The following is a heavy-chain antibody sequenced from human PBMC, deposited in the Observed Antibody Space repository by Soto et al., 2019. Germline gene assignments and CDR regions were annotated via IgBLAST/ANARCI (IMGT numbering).Heavy chain of an antibody. CDR3: ARDLTPGLMDH. V-gene: IGHV1-18*01. CDR1: GYTFTSYG. D-gene: IGHD2-8*01. CDR2: ISAYNGNT. J-gene: IGHJ4*02. Sequence: QVQLVQSGAEVKKPGASVKVSCKAPGYTFTSYGITWVRQAPGQGLEWMGWISAYNGNTKYAQKLKGRVTVTTDTSTSTAFMEMRSLTSDDTAVYYCARDLTPGLMDHWGQGTLVTVSS.